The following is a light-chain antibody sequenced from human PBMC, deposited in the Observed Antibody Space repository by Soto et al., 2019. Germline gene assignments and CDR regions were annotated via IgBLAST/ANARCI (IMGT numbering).Light chain of an antibody. V-gene: IGKV3-20*01. J-gene: IGKJ5*01. CDR3: QQYGNSPPGT. Sequence: ETVLTQSPGTLYFSPGERATLSCRASQSVDNSHVAWYQQRRGLPPRLLIYGASNRATGIPDRFSGGGSGADFTLTISRLEPEDFAVYFCQQYGNSPPGTFGQGTRL. CDR1: QSVDNSH. CDR2: GAS.